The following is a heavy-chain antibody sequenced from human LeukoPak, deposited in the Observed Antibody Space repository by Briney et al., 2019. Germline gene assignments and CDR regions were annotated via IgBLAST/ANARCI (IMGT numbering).Heavy chain of an antibody. V-gene: IGHV1-2*06. CDR1: GYTFTGYY. D-gene: IGHD3-10*01. CDR3: ARTDYYGSGTYAFDI. Sequence: ASVKVSCKASGYTFTGYYMHWVRQAPGQGLEWMGRINPNSGGTNYAQKFQGRVTMTRDTSISTAYMELSRLRSDDTAVYYCARTDYYGSGTYAFDIWGQGTMVTVSS. CDR2: INPNSGGT. J-gene: IGHJ3*02.